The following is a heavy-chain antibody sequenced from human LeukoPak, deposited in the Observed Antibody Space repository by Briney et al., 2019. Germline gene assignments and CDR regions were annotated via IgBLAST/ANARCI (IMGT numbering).Heavy chain of an antibody. Sequence: QSGGSLRLSCAASGFTFDDYAMHWVRQAPGKGLEWVSGISWNSGSIGYADSVKGRFTISRDNAKNSLYLQMNSLRAEDTALYYCAKVSVFDAFDIWGQGTMVTVSS. D-gene: IGHD2-21*01. CDR1: GFTFDDYA. CDR2: ISWNSGSI. V-gene: IGHV3-9*01. J-gene: IGHJ3*02. CDR3: AKVSVFDAFDI.